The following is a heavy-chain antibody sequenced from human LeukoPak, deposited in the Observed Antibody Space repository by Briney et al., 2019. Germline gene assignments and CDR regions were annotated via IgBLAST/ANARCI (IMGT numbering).Heavy chain of an antibody. CDR2: IGAYNGDT. CDR3: ARDTIAARPGWFDP. J-gene: IGHJ5*02. Sequence: ASVKVSCKPSGYTFTSFGISWVRQAPGQGLEWMGWIGAYNGDTNYAQKFQGRVTMTTDTSTSTAYMELRNLRSDDTAVYYCARDTIAARPGWFDPWGQGTLVTVSS. CDR1: GYTFTSFG. V-gene: IGHV1-18*04. D-gene: IGHD6-6*01.